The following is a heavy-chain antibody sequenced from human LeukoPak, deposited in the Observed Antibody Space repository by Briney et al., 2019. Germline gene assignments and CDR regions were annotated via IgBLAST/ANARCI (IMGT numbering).Heavy chain of an antibody. J-gene: IGHJ4*02. D-gene: IGHD5-12*01. Sequence: PSQTLSLTCTVSGGSISSGGYYWSWIRQHPGKGLEWIGYIYYSGSANYNPSLKSRVTISVDTSKNQFSLKLSSVTAADTAVYYCAGRGYSGYDYDFDYWGQGTLVTVSS. V-gene: IGHV4-31*03. CDR1: GGSISSGGYY. CDR3: AGRGYSGYDYDFDY. CDR2: IYYSGSA.